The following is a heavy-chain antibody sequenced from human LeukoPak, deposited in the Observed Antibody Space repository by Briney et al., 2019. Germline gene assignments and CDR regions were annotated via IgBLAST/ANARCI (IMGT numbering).Heavy chain of an antibody. J-gene: IGHJ6*02. CDR3: ARVLTVYHYGMDV. CDR1: GFTFSSYE. CDR2: ISSSGSTI. V-gene: IGHV3-48*03. Sequence: GGSLRLSCAASGFTFSSYEMNWVRQAPGKGLEWVSYISSSGSTIYYADSVKGRFTISRDNAKNSLYLQMNSLRAEDTAVYYCARVLTVYHYGMDVWGQGTTVTVSS.